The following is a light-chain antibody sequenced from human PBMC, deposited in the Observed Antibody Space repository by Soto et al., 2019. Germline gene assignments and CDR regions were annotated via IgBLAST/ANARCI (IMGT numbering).Light chain of an antibody. J-gene: IGKJ1*01. V-gene: IGKV1-39*01. CDR1: QSIGSY. CDR2: TAS. CDR3: QQSYNTPYGGT. Sequence: DIQMTQSPSSLSASVGDRVTITCRASQSIGSYVNWYQQKPGKAPKVLIYTASTLQSGVPSRFSGSGSGTAFTLTISSLQPEDVATYYCQQSYNTPYGGTFGQGTKVEIK.